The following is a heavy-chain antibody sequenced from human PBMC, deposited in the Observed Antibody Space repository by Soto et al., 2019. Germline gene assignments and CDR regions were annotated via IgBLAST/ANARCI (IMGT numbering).Heavy chain of an antibody. D-gene: IGHD2-15*01. CDR1: GGSISSDDYY. V-gene: IGHV4-30-4*01. CDR3: AREGSSSPEYFDF. J-gene: IGHJ4*02. Sequence: SETLPLTCSFSGGSISSDDYYWTWIRQPPGEGLEWIGYIYYTGRTSSTPSLESRVTISIDTSKNQFSLKLSSGSAADTSVYYCAREGSSSPEYFDFGVPGTLVT. CDR2: IYYTGRT.